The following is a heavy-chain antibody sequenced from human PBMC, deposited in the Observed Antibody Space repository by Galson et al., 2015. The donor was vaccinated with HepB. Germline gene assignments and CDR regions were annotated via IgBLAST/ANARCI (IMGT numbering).Heavy chain of an antibody. CDR1: GDSVSSNSAA. V-gene: IGHV6-1*01. Sequence: CAISGDSVSSNSAAWNWIRQSPSRGLEWLGRTYYRSKWYNDYAVSVKSRITINPDTSKNQFSLRLNSVTPEDTAVYYCARGRYSGYDYPWYFDLWGRGTLVTVSS. D-gene: IGHD5-12*01. J-gene: IGHJ2*01. CDR2: TYYRSKWYN. CDR3: ARGRYSGYDYPWYFDL.